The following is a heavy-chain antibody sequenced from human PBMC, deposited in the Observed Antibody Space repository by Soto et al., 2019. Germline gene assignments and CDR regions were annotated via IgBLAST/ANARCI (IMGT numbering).Heavy chain of an antibody. CDR2: ISYDGSNK. J-gene: IGHJ4*02. CDR1: GFTFSSYA. Sequence: QVQLVESGGGVVQPGRSLRLSCAASGFTFSSYAMHWVRQAPGKGLEWVAVISYDGSNKYYADFVKGRFTISRDNSKNTLYLQMNSLRAEDTAVYYCARENYGVIYFDYWGQGTLVTVSS. CDR3: ARENYGVIYFDY. V-gene: IGHV3-30-3*01. D-gene: IGHD4-17*01.